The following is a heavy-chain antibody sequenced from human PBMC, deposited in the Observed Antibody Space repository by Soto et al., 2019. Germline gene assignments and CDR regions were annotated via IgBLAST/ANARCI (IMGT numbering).Heavy chain of an antibody. J-gene: IGHJ5*02. V-gene: IGHV4-31*03. CDR1: GGSISSGNYY. D-gene: IGHD3-16*01. CDR2: IYYSGST. Sequence: QVQLQESGPGLVKPSQTLSLTCTLSGGSISSGNYYWSWIRQHPGKGLEWIGYIYYSGSTHYNPSLQSRVTISLDASNNHYSLKLSSVTAADAAVYYCERMGLPLGELSGNWFDPWGQGTLVTVSS. CDR3: ERMGLPLGELSGNWFDP.